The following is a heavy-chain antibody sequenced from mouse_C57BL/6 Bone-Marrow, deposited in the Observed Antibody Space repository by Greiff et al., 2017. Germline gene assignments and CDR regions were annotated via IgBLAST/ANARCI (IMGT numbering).Heavy chain of an antibody. CDR3: TGVLLRYWFAY. D-gene: IGHD1-1*01. CDR2: IDPENGDT. V-gene: IGHV14-4*01. J-gene: IGHJ3*01. CDR1: GFNIKDDY. Sequence: VQLQQSGAELVRPGASVKLSCTASGFNIKDDYMHWVKQRPEQGLEWIGWIDPENGDTEYASKFQGKATITADTSSNTAYLQLSSLTSEDTAVYNGTGVLLRYWFAYWGQGTLVTVSA.